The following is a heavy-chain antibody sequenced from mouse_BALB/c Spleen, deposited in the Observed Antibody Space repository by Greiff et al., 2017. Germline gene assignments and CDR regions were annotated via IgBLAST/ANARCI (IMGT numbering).Heavy chain of an antibody. CDR3: AIYYGRGDGYFDV. CDR2: IDPENGNT. D-gene: IGHD1-1*01. V-gene: IGHV14-1*02. Sequence: EVQLQQSGAELVRPGALVKLSCKASGFYIKDYYMHWVKQRPEQGLEWIGWIDPENGNTIYDPKFQGKASITADTSANTAYLQLSSLTSEDTAVYYRAIYYGRGDGYFDVWGAGTTVTVAS. CDR1: GFYIKDYY. J-gene: IGHJ1*01.